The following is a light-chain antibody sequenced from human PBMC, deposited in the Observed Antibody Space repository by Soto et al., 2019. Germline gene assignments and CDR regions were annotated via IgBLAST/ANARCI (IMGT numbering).Light chain of an antibody. CDR3: QHYGSSLFT. V-gene: IGKV3-20*01. J-gene: IGKJ5*01. CDR1: QSVTSTY. Sequence: EIVLTQSPGTLSLYPGERATLSCRANQSVTSTYLAWFQHKPGQAPRLLIYGTSNRATGIPDRFSGSGSGTDFTLTISRLEPEDFAVYYCQHYGSSLFTFGHGTRLEIK. CDR2: GTS.